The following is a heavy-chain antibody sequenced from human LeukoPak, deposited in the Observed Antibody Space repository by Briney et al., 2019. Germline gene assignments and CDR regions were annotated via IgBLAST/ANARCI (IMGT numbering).Heavy chain of an antibody. Sequence: SETLSLTCTVYGGSISSSSYYWGWIRQPPGKGLEWIGNIYYRGSTYYNPSLKSRVTISVDTSKNQFSLKLTSVTAADTAVYYCARIYYYYYYMDVWGKGTTVTVSS. CDR1: GGSISSSSYY. J-gene: IGHJ6*03. CDR3: ARIYYYYYYMDV. V-gene: IGHV4-39*07. CDR2: IYYRGST.